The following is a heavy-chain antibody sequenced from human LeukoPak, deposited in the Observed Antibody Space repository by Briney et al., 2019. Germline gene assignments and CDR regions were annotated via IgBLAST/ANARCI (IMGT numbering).Heavy chain of an antibody. J-gene: IGHJ5*02. CDR3: AYVKMVYATRTGWFDP. CDR2: IYYSGST. V-gene: IGHV4-39*01. D-gene: IGHD2-8*01. Sequence: SETLSLTCTVSGGSISSSSYYWGWIRQPPGKGLEWIGSIYYSGSTYYNPSLKSRVTISVDTSKNQFSLKLSSVTAADTAVYYCAYVKMVYATRTGWFDPWGQGTLVTVSS. CDR1: GGSISSSSYY.